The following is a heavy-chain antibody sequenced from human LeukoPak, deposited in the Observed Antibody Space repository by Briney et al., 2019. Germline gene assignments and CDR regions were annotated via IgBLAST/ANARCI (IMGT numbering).Heavy chain of an antibody. D-gene: IGHD3-10*01. CDR2: INPSGGST. CDR1: GYTFTSYY. CDR3: ATPVRHGSDPSLYYYYMDV. J-gene: IGHJ6*03. V-gene: IGHV1-46*01. Sequence: ASVKVSCKASGYTFTSYYMHWVRQAPGQGLEWMGIINPSGGSTSYAQKFQGRVTMTRDMSTSTVYMELSSLRSEDTAVYYCATPVRHGSDPSLYYYYMDVWGKGTTVTISS.